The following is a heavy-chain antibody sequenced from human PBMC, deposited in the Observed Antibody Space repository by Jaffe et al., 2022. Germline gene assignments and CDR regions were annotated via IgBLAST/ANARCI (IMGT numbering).Heavy chain of an antibody. CDR3: AKGVDGYYYYYYYMDV. CDR2: ISGSGGST. D-gene: IGHD4-17*01. Sequence: EVQLLESGGGLVQPGGSLRLSCAASGFTFSSYAMSWVRQAPGKGLEWVSAISGSGGSTYYADSVKGRFTISRDNSKNTLYLQMNSLRAEDTAVYYCAKGVDGYYYYYYYMDVWGKGTTVTVSS. CDR1: GFTFSSYA. V-gene: IGHV3-23*01. J-gene: IGHJ6*03.